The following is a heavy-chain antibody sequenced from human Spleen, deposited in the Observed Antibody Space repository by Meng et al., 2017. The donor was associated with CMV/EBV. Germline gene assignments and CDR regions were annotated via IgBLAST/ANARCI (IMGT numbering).Heavy chain of an antibody. CDR3: AKTLYSSSWYRYYYYYGMDV. CDR1: GFTFSDYY. V-gene: IGHV3-11*04. CDR2: TSSSGSTI. Sequence: GGSLRLSCAASGFTFSDYYMSWIRQAPGKGLEWVSYTSSSGSTIYYADSVKGRFTISRDNAKNSLYLQMNSLRAEDTAVYYCAKTLYSSSWYRYYYYYGMDVWGQGTTVTVSS. D-gene: IGHD6-13*01. J-gene: IGHJ6*02.